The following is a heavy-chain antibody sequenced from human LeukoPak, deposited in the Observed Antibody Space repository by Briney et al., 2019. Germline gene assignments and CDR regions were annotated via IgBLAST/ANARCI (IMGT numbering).Heavy chain of an antibody. Sequence: SVKVSCKASGGTFSSYAISWVRQAPGQGLEWMGGIIPIFGTANYAQKFEGRVTITADKSTSTAYMELSSLRSEDTAVYYCASSRVRFFDRIAVAVGFDYWGQGTLVTVSS. V-gene: IGHV1-69*06. CDR1: GGTFSSYA. CDR2: IIPIFGTA. J-gene: IGHJ4*02. CDR3: ASSRVRFFDRIAVAVGFDY. D-gene: IGHD6-19*01.